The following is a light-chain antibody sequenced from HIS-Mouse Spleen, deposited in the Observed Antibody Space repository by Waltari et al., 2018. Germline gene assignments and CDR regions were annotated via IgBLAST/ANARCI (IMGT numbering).Light chain of an antibody. Sequence: SYELTQPPSVSVSPGQTARITCSGDALPKKYAYWYQQKSGQAPLLVIDEDSKRPSGLPERFSGSSSGTMATLTISGAQVEDEADYYCYSTDSSGNHRVFGGGTKLTVL. CDR1: ALPKKY. CDR2: EDS. V-gene: IGLV3-10*01. J-gene: IGLJ2*01. CDR3: YSTDSSGNHRV.